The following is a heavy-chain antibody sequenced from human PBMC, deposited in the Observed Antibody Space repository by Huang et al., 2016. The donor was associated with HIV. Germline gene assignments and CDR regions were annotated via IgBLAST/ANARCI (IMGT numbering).Heavy chain of an antibody. D-gene: IGHD3-22*01. CDR1: GFTFSKAW. V-gene: IGHV3-15*01. CDR3: TTHLDYYDSSGYYFGNY. Sequence: EVQLVESGGGLVKPGGSLRLSCAASGFTFSKAWMGWVGQAPGKGLEGGGRSKSKTDGGTTDYTAPVKGRFTISRDDSRNTLYLQMNSLKTDDTAVYYCTTHLDYYDSSGYYFGNYWGQGTLVTVSS. CDR2: SKSKTDGGTT. J-gene: IGHJ4*02.